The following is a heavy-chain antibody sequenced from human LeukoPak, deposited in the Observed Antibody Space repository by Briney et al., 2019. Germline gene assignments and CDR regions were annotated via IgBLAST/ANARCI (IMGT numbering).Heavy chain of an antibody. CDR2: IYYSGSA. J-gene: IGHJ5*02. Sequence: SETLSLTCTVSGGSIRTYYWSWIRQPPGKGLEWIGYIYYSGSANYNPALTSRVTISLDTSKNQFSLKLSSVTAADTAVYYCARDRVPSWFDPWGQGTLVTVSS. V-gene: IGHV4-59*01. CDR3: ARDRVPSWFDP. D-gene: IGHD5/OR15-5a*01. CDR1: GGSIRTYY.